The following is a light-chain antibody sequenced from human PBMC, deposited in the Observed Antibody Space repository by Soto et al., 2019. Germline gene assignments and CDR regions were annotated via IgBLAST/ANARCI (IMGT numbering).Light chain of an antibody. CDR1: KLGEKF. J-gene: IGLJ2*01. CDR2: EDK. CDR3: QTWDNSTVV. Sequence: SSELTQPPSVSVSPGQTARITCSGDKLGEKFACWYQQKPGQSPVVVIYEDKKRPSAIPERFSGSNSGNTATLTISGTETMDEADYYCQTWDNSTVVFGGGTQLTVL. V-gene: IGLV3-1*01.